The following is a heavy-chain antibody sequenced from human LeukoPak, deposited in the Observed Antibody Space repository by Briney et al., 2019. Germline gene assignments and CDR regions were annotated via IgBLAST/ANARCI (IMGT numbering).Heavy chain of an antibody. D-gene: IGHD5-18*01. CDR2: IKEDGREK. Sequence: PGGSLRLSCAASGFTFSSYWMSWVRQAPGKGLEWVANIKEDGREKFYVDSVRGRFTISRDNAKNSLYLQMNSLRAEDTAVYYCARDRWGYSYGGDWGQGTLVIVSS. CDR3: ARDRWGYSYGGD. J-gene: IGHJ4*02. V-gene: IGHV3-7*01. CDR1: GFTFSSYW.